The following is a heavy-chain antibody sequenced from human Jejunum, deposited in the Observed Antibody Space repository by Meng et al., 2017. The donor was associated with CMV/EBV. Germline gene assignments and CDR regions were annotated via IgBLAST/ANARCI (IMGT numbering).Heavy chain of an antibody. V-gene: IGHV4-59*01. D-gene: IGHD3-10*01. Sequence: SIRTYWGSWVRQSPGKGLQWIGYIHQSGTTNHNPSLRSRVIMSVDTSNNQFSLKLTSVTAADTAVYYCARDSYHYGSSTYNWFDPWGQGILVTVSS. J-gene: IGHJ5*02. CDR2: IHQSGTT. CDR3: ARDSYHYGSSTYNWFDP. CDR1: SIRTYW.